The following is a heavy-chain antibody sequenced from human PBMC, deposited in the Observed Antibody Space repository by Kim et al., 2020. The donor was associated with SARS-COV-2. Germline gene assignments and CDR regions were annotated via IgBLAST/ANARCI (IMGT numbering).Heavy chain of an antibody. CDR1: GYTLTELS. Sequence: ASVKVSCKVSGYTLTELSMHWVRQAPGKGLEWMGGFDPEDGETIYAQKFQGRVTMTEDTSTDTAYMELSSLRSEDTAVYYCAGRENDGRQGGFDYWGQGTLVTVSS. CDR2: FDPEDGET. J-gene: IGHJ4*02. CDR3: AGRENDGRQGGFDY. V-gene: IGHV1-24*01.